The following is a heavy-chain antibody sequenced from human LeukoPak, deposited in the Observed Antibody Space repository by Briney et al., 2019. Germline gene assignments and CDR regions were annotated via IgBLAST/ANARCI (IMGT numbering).Heavy chain of an antibody. CDR3: ARDPQGGTTSDAFDI. Sequence: SETLSLTCTVSGGSISSYYWSWIRQPPGKGLEWVGYVYYSGTTNYNPSFKSRVTISVDTSKNQFSLKLSSVTAADTAVYFCARDPQGGTTSDAFDIWGQGTMVTVSS. D-gene: IGHD1-1*01. V-gene: IGHV4-59*01. CDR1: GGSISSYY. CDR2: VYYSGTT. J-gene: IGHJ3*02.